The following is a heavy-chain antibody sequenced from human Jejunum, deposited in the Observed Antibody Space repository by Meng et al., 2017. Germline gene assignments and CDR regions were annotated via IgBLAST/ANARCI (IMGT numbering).Heavy chain of an antibody. J-gene: IGHJ2*01. Sequence: VQTQEQGPGLVRSSETLLLMCTVSGVSVNSRTYYWSWIRQPPGKGLEWIAYIDNSGSTNYNPSLKRRVIISVDTSKNQFYLQMSSLTAADTAVYYCARAAAGTGFGYFDLWGRSTLVTVSS. CDR2: IDNSGST. V-gene: IGHV4-61*01. CDR1: GVSVNSRTYY. D-gene: IGHD6-19*01. CDR3: ARAAAGTGFGYFDL.